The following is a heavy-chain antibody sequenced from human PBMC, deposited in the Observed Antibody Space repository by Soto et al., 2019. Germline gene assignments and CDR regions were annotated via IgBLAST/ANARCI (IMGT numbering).Heavy chain of an antibody. D-gene: IGHD2-2*01. CDR3: SKRYCSISSCYHLFDF. J-gene: IGHJ5*01. Sequence: KELKWIGYIYYSGSTNYNPSLKSRVTISVDTSKNQFSLKLSSVTAADTAVYYCSKRYCSISSCYHLFDFWGKGSLVIV. CDR2: IYYSGST. V-gene: IGHV4-59*08.